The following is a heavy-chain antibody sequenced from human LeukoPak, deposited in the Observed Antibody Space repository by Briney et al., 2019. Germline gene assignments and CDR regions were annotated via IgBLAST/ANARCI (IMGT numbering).Heavy chain of an antibody. V-gene: IGHV3-23*01. CDR3: AKDPSGITGTTGDY. Sequence: AGGSLRLSCAASGITFSSYAMSWVRQAPGKGLEWVSAISGSGGSTYYADSVKGRFTISRDNSKNTLYLQMNSLRAEDTAVYYCAKDPSGITGTTGDYWGQGTLVTVSS. J-gene: IGHJ4*02. CDR2: ISGSGGST. D-gene: IGHD1-7*01. CDR1: GITFSSYA.